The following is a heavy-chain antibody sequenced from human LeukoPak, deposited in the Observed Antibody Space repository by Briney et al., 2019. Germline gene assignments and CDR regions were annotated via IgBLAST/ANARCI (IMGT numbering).Heavy chain of an antibody. V-gene: IGHV1-69*04. CDR1: GGTFSSYA. J-gene: IGHJ4*02. Sequence: ASVKVSCKASGGTFSSYAISWVRQAPGQGLEWMGRIIPILGIANYAQKFQGRVTITADKSTSTAYMELSSLRSEDTAVYYCARIYSGYDFDYWGQGTLVTVSS. CDR3: ARIYSGYDFDY. CDR2: IIPILGIA. D-gene: IGHD5-12*01.